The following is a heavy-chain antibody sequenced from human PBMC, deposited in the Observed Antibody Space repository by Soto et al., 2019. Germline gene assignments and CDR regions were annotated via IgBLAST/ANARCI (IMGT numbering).Heavy chain of an antibody. V-gene: IGHV4-59*01. J-gene: IGHJ6*02. D-gene: IGHD2-2*01. CDR1: GGSISSYY. Sequence: PSETLSLTCTVSGGSISSYYWSWIRQPPGKGLEWIGYIYYSGSTNYNPSLKSRVTISVDTSKNQFSLKLSSVTAADTAVYYCTKGYCSRTSCYFDYYATDVWGQGTAVTVSS. CDR2: IYYSGST. CDR3: TKGYCSRTSCYFDYYATDV.